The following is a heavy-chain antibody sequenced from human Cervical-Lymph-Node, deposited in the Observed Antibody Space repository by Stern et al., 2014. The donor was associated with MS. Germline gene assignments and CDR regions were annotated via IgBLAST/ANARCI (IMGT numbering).Heavy chain of an antibody. CDR1: GGSIRSGNYS. D-gene: IGHD3-3*01. CDR3: ARGSREVLLPRFYFDY. Sequence: QVQLVESGPGLVKPSQTLSLTCTVSGGSIRSGNYSWSWIRQHPGKGLEWIGYIYHSGSTYYTPPLKRRVTPSIDTSKNQFSLKLSSVTAADTAVYYCARGSREVLLPRFYFDYWGQGTLVTVSS. J-gene: IGHJ4*02. CDR2: IYHSGST. V-gene: IGHV4-31*03.